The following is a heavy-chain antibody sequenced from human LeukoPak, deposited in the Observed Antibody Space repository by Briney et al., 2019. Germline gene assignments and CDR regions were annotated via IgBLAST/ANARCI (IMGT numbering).Heavy chain of an antibody. Sequence: PGGSLRLSCAASGFTFSSYWMSWVRQAPGKGLEWVANIKQDGSEKYYVDSVKGRFTISRDNAKNSLYLQMNSLRAEDTAVYYCARDGRITMVRGVNPPDYWGRGTLVTVSS. CDR2: IKQDGSEK. J-gene: IGHJ4*02. CDR3: ARDGRITMVRGVNPPDY. V-gene: IGHV3-7*01. D-gene: IGHD3-10*01. CDR1: GFTFSSYW.